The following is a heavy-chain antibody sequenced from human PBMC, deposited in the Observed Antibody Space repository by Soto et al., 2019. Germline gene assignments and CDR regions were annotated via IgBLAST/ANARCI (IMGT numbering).Heavy chain of an antibody. Sequence: QVQLVESGGGVVQPGRSLRLSCAASGFTFSTYAMHWVRQAPGKGLEWVAVISYDGSNKYYADSVKGPFTISRDNSENTLSLQMNSLRAEDTAVYYCARDKLWGSYRYTALDYWGQGTLVTVSS. V-gene: IGHV3-30-3*01. CDR2: ISYDGSNK. J-gene: IGHJ4*02. CDR1: GFTFSTYA. CDR3: ARDKLWGSYRYTALDY. D-gene: IGHD3-16*02.